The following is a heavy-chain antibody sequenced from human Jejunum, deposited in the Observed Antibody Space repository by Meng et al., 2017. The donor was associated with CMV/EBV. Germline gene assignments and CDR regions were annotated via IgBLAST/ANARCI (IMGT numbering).Heavy chain of an antibody. J-gene: IGHJ4*02. CDR1: GGCIRNERW. D-gene: IGHD4-17*01. V-gene: IGHV4-4*02. CDR2: IYHSGRT. Sequence: QVELKEVGPGLVKPSGTWSRTCDVYGGCIRNERWWSWVRQAPGKGLEWIGEIYHSGRTNYNSSVKSRVSMSVDKSQNHCSLRLSSVTAADTAVYYCTTLYGDSISWGQGTLVTVSS. CDR3: TTLYGDSIS.